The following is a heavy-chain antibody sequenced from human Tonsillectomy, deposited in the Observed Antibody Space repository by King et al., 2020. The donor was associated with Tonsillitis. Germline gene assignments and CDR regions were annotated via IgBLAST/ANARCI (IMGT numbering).Heavy chain of an antibody. CDR3: AKESRAGKLGTDAFDV. D-gene: IGHD7-27*01. J-gene: IGHJ3*01. CDR1: GFTFTSYA. Sequence: VQLVESGGGLVQPGGSLRLSCAASGFTFTSYAMSWVRQAPGKGLEWVSGISGSGGSTYYADSVRGRFTISRDNSKNTLYLQMNSLRAEDTAVYYCAKESRAGKLGTDAFDVWGQGTMVTVSS. V-gene: IGHV3-23*04. CDR2: ISGSGGST.